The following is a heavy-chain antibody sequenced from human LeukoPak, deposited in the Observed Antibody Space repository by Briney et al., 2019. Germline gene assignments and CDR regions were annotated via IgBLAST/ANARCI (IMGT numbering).Heavy chain of an antibody. CDR3: ARGEVDFDY. CDR1: GGSISSYY. Sequence: SETLSLTCTVSGGSISSYYWSWIRQPPGKGLEWIGYIYYSGSTNYNPSLESRVTISVDTSKNQFSLKLSSVTAADTAVYYCARGEVDFDYWGQGTLVTVSS. J-gene: IGHJ4*02. CDR2: IYYSGST. V-gene: IGHV4-59*01.